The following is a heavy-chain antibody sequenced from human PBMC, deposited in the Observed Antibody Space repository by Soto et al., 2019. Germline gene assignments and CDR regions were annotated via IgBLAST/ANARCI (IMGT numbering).Heavy chain of an antibody. CDR3: ARASGVYSSGCLDY. J-gene: IGHJ4*02. CDR2: ISYDGSNK. Sequence: ESGGGVVQPGRSLRLSCAASGFTFSSYAMHWVRQAPGTGLEWVAVISYDGSNKYYADSVKGRFTISRDNSKNTLYLQMNSLRAEDTAVYYCARASGVYSSGCLDYWGQGTLVTVSS. CDR1: GFTFSSYA. D-gene: IGHD6-19*01. V-gene: IGHV3-30-3*01.